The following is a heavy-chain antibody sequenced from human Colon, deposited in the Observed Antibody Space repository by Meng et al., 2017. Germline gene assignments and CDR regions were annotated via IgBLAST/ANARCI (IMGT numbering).Heavy chain of an antibody. V-gene: IGHV3-74*01. CDR2: IKPDGRTT. J-gene: IGHJ4*02. CDR3: ARDWDWVVWDY. D-gene: IGHD3/OR15-3a*01. Sequence: GGSLRPSCAASGFTFSTYSMHWVRQAPGKGLVWVSQIKPDGRTTAYADSVKGRFTISRDNAKSTLYLEMNSLRAEDAAVYYCARDWDWVVWDYWGQGTRVTVSS. CDR1: GFTFSTYS.